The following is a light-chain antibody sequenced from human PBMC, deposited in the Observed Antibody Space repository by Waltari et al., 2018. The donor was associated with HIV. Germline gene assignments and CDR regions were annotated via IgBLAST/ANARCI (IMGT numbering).Light chain of an antibody. J-gene: IGLJ1*01. V-gene: IGLV2-14*01. CDR2: EVS. Sequence: QSALTQPASVSGSPGQSITISCTGTNSDLGAYNYVSWYQQHPGKAPKLLIYEVSNRPSGVSNRFSGSKSGTTASLTISGLQAEDEADYYCSSYTGTSTLYVFGPGTKATVL. CDR3: SSYTGTSTLYV. CDR1: NSDLGAYNY.